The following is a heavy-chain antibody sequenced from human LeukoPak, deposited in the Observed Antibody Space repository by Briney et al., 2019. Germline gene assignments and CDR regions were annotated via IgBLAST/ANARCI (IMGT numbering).Heavy chain of an antibody. D-gene: IGHD3-3*01. V-gene: IGHV4-59*01. J-gene: IGHJ4*02. Sequence: PSESLSLTCTVSGGSISSYYWSWIRQPPGKGLGWIGYIYYSGSTNYNPSLKTRVTISVDTSKNQFSLKLSAVTAADTAVYYCARMEWPDYYFDYWGQGTLVTVSS. CDR3: ARMEWPDYYFDY. CDR2: IYYSGST. CDR1: GGSISSYY.